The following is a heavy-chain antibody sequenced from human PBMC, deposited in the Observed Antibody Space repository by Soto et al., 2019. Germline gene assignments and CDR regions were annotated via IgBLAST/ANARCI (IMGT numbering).Heavy chain of an antibody. Sequence: PAEFLKISCQGSGYSFASHWNGLVRQIPGKRLELMCIIYPHNSDTIYSPFFRGLATISADYSIRTAYLQTSSLKASDTAMYFCARHVPMVTTYKWYFYGMDVWGQGTTVTVSS. V-gene: IGHV5-51*01. CDR1: GYSFASHW. CDR3: ARHVPMVTTYKWYFYGMDV. CDR2: IYPHNSDT. D-gene: IGHD4-17*01. J-gene: IGHJ6*02.